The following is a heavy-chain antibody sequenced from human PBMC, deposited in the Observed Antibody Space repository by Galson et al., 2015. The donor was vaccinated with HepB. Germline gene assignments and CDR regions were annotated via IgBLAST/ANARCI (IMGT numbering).Heavy chain of an antibody. CDR1: GFTFSSYS. CDR2: ISSSSSYI. CDR3: ARVFSGSYPYYYYYYMDV. D-gene: IGHD1-26*01. J-gene: IGHJ6*03. V-gene: IGHV3-21*01. Sequence: SLRLSCAASGFTFSSYSMNWVRQAPGKGLEWVSSISSSSSYIYYADSVKGRFTISRDNAKNSLYLQMNSLRAEDTAVYYCARVFSGSYPYYYYYYMDVWGKGTTVTVSS.